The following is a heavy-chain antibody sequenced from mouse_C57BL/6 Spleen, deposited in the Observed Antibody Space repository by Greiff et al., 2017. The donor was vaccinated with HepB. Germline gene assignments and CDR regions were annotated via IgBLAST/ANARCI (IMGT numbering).Heavy chain of an antibody. J-gene: IGHJ2*01. D-gene: IGHD6-1*01. CDR2: IDPSDSYT. Sequence: QVHVKQPGAELVKPGASVKLSCKASGYTFTSYWMQWVKQRPGQGLEWIGEIDPSDSYTNYNQKFKGKATLTVDTSSSTAYMQLSSLTSEDSAVYYCARGTAALVYFDYWGQGTTLTVSS. V-gene: IGHV1-50*01. CDR3: ARGTAALVYFDY. CDR1: GYTFTSYW.